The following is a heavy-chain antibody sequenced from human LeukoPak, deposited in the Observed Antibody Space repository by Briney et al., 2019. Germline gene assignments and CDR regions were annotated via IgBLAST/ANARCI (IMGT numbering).Heavy chain of an antibody. CDR1: GGSFSGYY. CDR3: ARVKPGYQLWRIGGPFDY. D-gene: IGHD2-2*01. Sequence: PSETLSLTCAVYGGSFSGYYWSWIRQPPGKGLEWIGEINHSGSTTYNPSPKSRVTISVDTSKNQFSLKLSSVTAAGTAVYYCARVKPGYQLWRIGGPFDYWGQGTLVTVSS. V-gene: IGHV4-34*01. CDR2: INHSGST. J-gene: IGHJ4*02.